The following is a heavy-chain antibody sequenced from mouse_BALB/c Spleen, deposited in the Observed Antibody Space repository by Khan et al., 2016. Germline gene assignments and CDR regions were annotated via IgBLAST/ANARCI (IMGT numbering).Heavy chain of an antibody. CDR3: TYGSSYWFAY. J-gene: IGHJ3*01. CDR2: IYPGNSDT. CDR1: GYTFTSYW. V-gene: IGHV1-5*01. Sequence: VQLKESGTVLARPGASVKMSCKASGYTFTSYWMHWVKQRPGQGLEWIGAIYPGNSDTSYNQKFKGKAKLNAVTSTSTAYMALSSLTTADSAVYYCTYGSSYWFAYWGQATLVTVSA. D-gene: IGHD1-1*01.